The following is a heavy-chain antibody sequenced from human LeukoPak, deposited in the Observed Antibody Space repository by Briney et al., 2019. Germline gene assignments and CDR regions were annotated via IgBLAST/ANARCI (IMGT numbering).Heavy chain of an antibody. CDR1: GYTFTGYY. D-gene: IGHD6-13*01. V-gene: IGHV1-2*02. CDR2: INPNSGGT. J-gene: IGHJ4*02. CDR3: ARDGITAAGGIDC. Sequence: ASVKVSCKASGYTFTGYYIHWVRQAPGQGLEWMGWINPNSGGTNYVQKFQGRVTMTRDTSINTAYMELSRLRSDDTAVYYCARDGITAAGGIDCWGQGTLVTVSS.